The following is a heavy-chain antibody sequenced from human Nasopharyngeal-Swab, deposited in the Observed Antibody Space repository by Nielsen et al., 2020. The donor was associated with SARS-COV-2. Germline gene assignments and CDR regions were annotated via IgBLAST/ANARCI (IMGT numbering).Heavy chain of an antibody. D-gene: IGHD3-3*01. CDR1: GFPFDDSA. V-gene: IGHV3-9*01. CDR3: AKAVTYYDFWSGPDV. J-gene: IGHJ4*02. CDR2: ISWNSGSI. Sequence: SCAASGFPFDDSALPWVRQAPGKGLEWVSGISWNSGSIGYADSVKGRFTISRDNAKNSLYLQMNSLRAEDTALYYCAKAVTYYDFWSGPDVWGQGTLVTVSS.